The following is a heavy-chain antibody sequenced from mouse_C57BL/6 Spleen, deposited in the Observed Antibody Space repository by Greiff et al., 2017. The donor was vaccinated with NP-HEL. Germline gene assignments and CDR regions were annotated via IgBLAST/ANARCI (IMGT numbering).Heavy chain of an antibody. CDR1: GYTFTSYT. CDR2: INPSSGYT. Sequence: QVQLKQSGAELARPGASVKMSCKASGYTFTSYTMHWVNQRPGQGLEWIGYINPSSGYTKYNQKFKDKATLTADKSSSTAYMQLSSLTSEDSAVYYCARERDYLFAYWGQGTLVTVSA. J-gene: IGHJ3*01. D-gene: IGHD2-4*01. V-gene: IGHV1-4*01. CDR3: ARERDYLFAY.